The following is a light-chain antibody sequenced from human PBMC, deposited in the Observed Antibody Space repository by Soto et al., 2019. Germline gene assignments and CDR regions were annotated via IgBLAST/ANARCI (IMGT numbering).Light chain of an antibody. V-gene: IGLV1-40*01. CDR2: GDT. CDR3: QSYDSSLTGVL. J-gene: IGLJ2*01. Sequence: QSVLTQPPSVSGAPGQRVTISCTGSSSNIGAGYDVHWYQQLPGAAPKLLIYGDTSRPSGVPDRFSGSKSGASASLAITGLQAEDEADYYCQSYDSSLTGVLFGGGTKVTVL. CDR1: SSNIGAGYD.